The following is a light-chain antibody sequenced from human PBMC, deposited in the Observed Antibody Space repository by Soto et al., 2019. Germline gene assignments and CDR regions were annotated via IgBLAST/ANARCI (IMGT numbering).Light chain of an antibody. J-gene: IGKJ1*01. CDR2: GAS. Sequence: EIVMTQSPATLSVSPGERATLSCRASQSVSSNLAWYQQKPGQAPRLLIYGASTRATGIPARFSGSGSGTEFTLTISSLQSEDFAVDYYQQYNNWPPWTFGQGNKVEIK. CDR3: QQYNNWPPWT. V-gene: IGKV3-15*01. CDR1: QSVSSN.